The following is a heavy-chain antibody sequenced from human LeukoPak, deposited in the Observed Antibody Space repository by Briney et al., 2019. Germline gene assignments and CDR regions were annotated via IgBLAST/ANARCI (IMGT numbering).Heavy chain of an antibody. CDR1: GGSINSNGDD. CDR2: IYYSGST. CDR3: ARFVRSGYHFDF. D-gene: IGHD3-10*01. J-gene: IGHJ4*02. V-gene: IGHV4-59*08. Sequence: SETLSLTCTVSGGSINSNGDDWSWIRQPPGKGLEWIGNIYYSGSTNYNSSLKSRITISLDTTKKQFSLKQSSVTAADTAVYYCARFVRSGYHFDFWGQGTLVSVAS.